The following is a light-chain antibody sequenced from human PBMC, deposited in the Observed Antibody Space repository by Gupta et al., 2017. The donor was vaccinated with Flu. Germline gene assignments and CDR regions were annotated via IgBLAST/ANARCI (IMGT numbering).Light chain of an antibody. CDR2: GYN. Sequence: TMCCTSTLSYGCEYLSVSWYAQPTGKANKIMRDGYNKRPSGVPNRFSGSKSGNSASLAICGLQAEDEGGYYCAAWDDGVGGPLFGGGTRLVVL. CDR1: LSYGCEYLS. J-gene: IGLJ2*01. CDR3: AAWDDGVGGPL. V-gene: IGLV2-14*04.